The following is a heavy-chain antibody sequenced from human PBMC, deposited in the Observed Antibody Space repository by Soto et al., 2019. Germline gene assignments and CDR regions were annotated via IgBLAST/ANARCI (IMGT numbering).Heavy chain of an antibody. Sequence: QVQLVQSGAEVRKPGASVKVSCKASGYTFTTYGISWVRQAPGQGLEWMGWISGYNGHTKYAQKCQGRVTMTTDTSTSTVYMDLRSLRSDDTAVYYCAREGEMPYYYYGLDVWGQGPTVTVSS. CDR2: ISGYNGHT. D-gene: IGHD3-16*01. CDR1: GYTFTTYG. CDR3: AREGEMPYYYYGLDV. V-gene: IGHV1-18*01. J-gene: IGHJ6*02.